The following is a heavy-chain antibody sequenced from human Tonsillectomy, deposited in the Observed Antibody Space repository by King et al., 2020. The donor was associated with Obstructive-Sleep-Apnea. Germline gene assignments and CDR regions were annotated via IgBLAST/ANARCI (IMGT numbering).Heavy chain of an antibody. V-gene: IGHV4-4*02. CDR2: IYHSGST. D-gene: IGHD3-22*01. J-gene: IGHJ3*02. CDR1: GGSISSSNW. Sequence: VQRQESGPGLVKPSGTLSLTCAVSGGSISSSNWWSWVRQPPGKGLEWIGEIYHSGSTNYNPSLKSRVTISVDKSKNQFSLKLSSVTAADTAVYYCARSPYYYDSSGDRGNAFDIWGQGTMVTVSS. CDR3: ARSPYYYDSSGDRGNAFDI.